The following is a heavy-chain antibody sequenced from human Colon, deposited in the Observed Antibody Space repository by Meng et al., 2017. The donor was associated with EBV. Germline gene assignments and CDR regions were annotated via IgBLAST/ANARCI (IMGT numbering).Heavy chain of an antibody. D-gene: IGHD3-10*01. V-gene: IGHV4-39*01. CDR2: IYHSGST. Sequence: LDLQESGPGLVKPSEPLSLTCTVSGGSISSSHYDWGWARQPPGKGLQWIGTIYHSGSTSYNPSLQSRVTMFVDTSKNQFSLMLTSVTATDTAVYYCARRRGGSGRDCWGQGTLVTVSS. CDR1: GGSISSSHYD. J-gene: IGHJ4*02. CDR3: ARRRGGSGRDC.